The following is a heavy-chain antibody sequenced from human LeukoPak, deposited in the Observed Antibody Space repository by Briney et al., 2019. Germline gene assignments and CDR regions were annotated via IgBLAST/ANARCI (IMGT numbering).Heavy chain of an antibody. CDR2: IYTSRST. V-gene: IGHV4-4*07. J-gene: IGHJ6*03. CDR1: GGSISSYY. Sequence: PSETLSLTCTVSGGSISSYYWSWIRQPAGKGLEWIGRIYTSRSTNYNPSLKSRVTMSVDTSKNQFSLKLSSVTAADTAVYYCARDSRVATIFGVVTRKYYYYMDVWGKGTTVTVSS. CDR3: ARDSRVATIFGVVTRKYYYYMDV. D-gene: IGHD3-3*01.